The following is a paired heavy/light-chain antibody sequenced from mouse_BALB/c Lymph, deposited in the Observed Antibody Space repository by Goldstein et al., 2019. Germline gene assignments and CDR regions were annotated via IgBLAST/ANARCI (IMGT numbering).Heavy chain of an antibody. D-gene: IGHD2-4*01. CDR3: ARGGRITTMDY. V-gene: IGHV1-18*01. Sequence: EVQLQQSGPELVKPGASMKISCKASGYSFTGYTMNWVKQSHGKNLEWIGLINPYNGGTSYNQKFKGKATLTVDKSSSTAYMELLSLTSEDSAVYYCARGGRITTMDYWGQGTSVTVSS. CDR1: GYSFTGYT. CDR2: INPYNGGT. J-gene: IGHJ4*01.
Light chain of an antibody. Sequence: DVQMIQSPSSLSASLGDIVTMTCQASQGTSINLNWFQQKPGKAPKLLIYGASNLEDGVPSRFSGSRYGTDFTLTISSLEDEDMATYFCLQHSYLPFTFGSGTKLEIK. J-gene: IGKJ4*01. V-gene: IGKV11-125*01. CDR1: QGTSIN. CDR2: GAS. CDR3: LQHSYLPFT.